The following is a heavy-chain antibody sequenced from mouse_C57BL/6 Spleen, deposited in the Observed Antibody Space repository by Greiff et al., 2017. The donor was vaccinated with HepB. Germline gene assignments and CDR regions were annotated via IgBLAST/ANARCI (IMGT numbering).Heavy chain of an antibody. CDR3: ARGDGSSSTLYYYAIDY. CDR2: IDPSDSYT. D-gene: IGHD1-1*01. CDR1: GYTFTSYW. J-gene: IGHJ4*01. V-gene: IGHV1-50*01. Sequence: QVQLQQPGAELVKPGASVKLSCKASGYTFTSYWMQWVKQRPGQGLEWIGEIDPSDSYTNYNQKFKGKATLTVDTSSSTAYMQLSSLTSEDSAVYYCARGDGSSSTLYYYAIDYWGQGTSVTVSS.